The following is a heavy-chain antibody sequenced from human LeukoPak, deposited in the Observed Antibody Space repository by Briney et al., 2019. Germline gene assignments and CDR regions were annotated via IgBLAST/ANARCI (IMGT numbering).Heavy chain of an antibody. V-gene: IGHV4-59*01. Sequence: PSEALSLTCTVSGGSISSYYWSWIRQPPGKGLEWIGYIYYSESTNYNPSLKSRVTISVDTSKNQFSLKLSSVTAADTAVYYCARVLRYFDWLPYNWFDPWGQGTLVTVSS. D-gene: IGHD3-9*01. CDR3: ARVLRYFDWLPYNWFDP. J-gene: IGHJ5*02. CDR1: GGSISSYY. CDR2: IYYSEST.